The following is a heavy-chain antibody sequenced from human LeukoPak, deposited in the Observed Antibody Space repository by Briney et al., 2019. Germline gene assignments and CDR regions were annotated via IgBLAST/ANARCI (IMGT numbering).Heavy chain of an antibody. D-gene: IGHD2-2*01. Sequence: SETLSLTCTVSGGSISSSSCYWGWIRQPPGEGLEWIGSIYYSGSTYYNPSLKSRVTISVDTSKSQFSLKLSSVTAADTAVYYCARRGVCRSSTSCYPFDYWGQGTLVTVSS. CDR3: ARRGVCRSSTSCYPFDY. CDR2: IYYSGST. J-gene: IGHJ4*02. V-gene: IGHV4-39*01. CDR1: GGSISSSSCY.